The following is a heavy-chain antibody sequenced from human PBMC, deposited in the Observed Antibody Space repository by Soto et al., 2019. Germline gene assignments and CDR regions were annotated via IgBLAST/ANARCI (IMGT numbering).Heavy chain of an antibody. J-gene: IGHJ6*03. CDR1: GFTFSSYW. CDR2: INTDASRT. CDR3: GRGASGRYYMDV. D-gene: IGHD3-10*01. V-gene: IGHV3-74*01. Sequence: EVQLVESGGGLVQPGGSLRLSCAASGFTFSSYWIHWVRQGPGKGLVWVSRINTDASRTNYADSVKGRFTISRDNAKNTVYLQVNSLRDEDTALYFCGRGASGRYYMDVWGKGTTVTVSS.